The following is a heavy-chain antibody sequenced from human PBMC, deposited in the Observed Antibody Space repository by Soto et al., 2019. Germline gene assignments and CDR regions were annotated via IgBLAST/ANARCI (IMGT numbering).Heavy chain of an antibody. V-gene: IGHV4-34*01. J-gene: IGHJ6*02. CDR3: ARVRGSVYYYYGMDV. Sequence: SETLSLTCAVYGGSFSGYYWSWIRQPPGKGLEWIGEINHSGSTNYNPSLKSRVTISVDTSKNQFSLKLSSVTAADTAVYYCARVRGSVYYYYGMDVWGQGTTVTV. D-gene: IGHD3-16*01. CDR2: INHSGST. CDR1: GGSFSGYY.